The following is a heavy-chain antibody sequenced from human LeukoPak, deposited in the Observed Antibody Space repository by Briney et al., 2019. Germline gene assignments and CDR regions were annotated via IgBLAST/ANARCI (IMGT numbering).Heavy chain of an antibody. CDR2: IWYDGSNK. CDR3: AREGDYGDYVFYY. V-gene: IGHV3-33*01. D-gene: IGHD4-17*01. Sequence: GGSLRLSCAASGFTFSSYGMHWVRQAPGKGLEWVAVIWYDGSNKYYADSVKGRFTISRDNSKNTLYLQMNSLRAEDTAVYYCAREGDYGDYVFYYWGQGTLVTVSS. J-gene: IGHJ4*02. CDR1: GFTFSSYG.